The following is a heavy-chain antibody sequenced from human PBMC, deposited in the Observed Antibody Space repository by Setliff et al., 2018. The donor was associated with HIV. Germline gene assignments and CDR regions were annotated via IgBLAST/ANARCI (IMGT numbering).Heavy chain of an antibody. J-gene: IGHJ5*02. CDR1: GDLINNHN. CDR2: IHYSGTS. V-gene: IGHV4-59*08. D-gene: IGHD2-2*01. Sequence: SETLSLTCTVSGDLINNHNWNWIRQSPEKGLEWLGNIHYSGTSNYNSSLKSRIVISLDTSKKQFSLHFYSVTAADTAVYYCARGGTSSNWFGPWGQGTLVTVSS. CDR3: ARGGTSSNWFGP.